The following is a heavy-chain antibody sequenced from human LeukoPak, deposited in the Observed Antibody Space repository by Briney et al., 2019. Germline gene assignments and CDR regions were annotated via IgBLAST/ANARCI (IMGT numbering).Heavy chain of an antibody. CDR3: AKRALGGPIPNQYYYYYYMDV. CDR2: ISGSGKII. V-gene: IGHV3-23*01. J-gene: IGHJ6*03. Sequence: GGTLRLSCVASGFTFSSFGMNWVRQAPGKGLEWVSVISGSGKIIHYADSVKGRFTISRDNSKNTLYLQMNSLRAEDTAVYYCAKRALGGPIPNQYYYYYYMDVWGKGTSVTVSS. D-gene: IGHD3-10*01. CDR1: GFTFSSFG.